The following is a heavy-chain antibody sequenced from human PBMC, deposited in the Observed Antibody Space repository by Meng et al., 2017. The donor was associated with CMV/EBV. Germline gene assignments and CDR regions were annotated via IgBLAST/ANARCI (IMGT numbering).Heavy chain of an antibody. CDR2: INPILDIA. V-gene: IGHV1-69*10. CDR3: ARELLPSRLDP. Sequence: SCKASGGTFSSYAISWVRQATGQGLEWMGGINPILDIANYAQKFKGRVTITADKSTSTAYMELSSLRSEDTAVYYCARELLPSRLDPWGQGTLVTVSS. D-gene: IGHD2-15*01. CDR1: GGTFSSYA. J-gene: IGHJ5*02.